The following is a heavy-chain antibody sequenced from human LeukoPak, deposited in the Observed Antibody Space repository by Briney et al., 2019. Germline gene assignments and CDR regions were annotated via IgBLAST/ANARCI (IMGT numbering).Heavy chain of an antibody. D-gene: IGHD3-22*01. J-gene: IGHJ6*02. V-gene: IGHV4-4*07. Sequence: SETLSLTCTVSGGSISSYYWSWIRQPAGKGLEWIGRIYTSGSTNYNPSLKSRVTMSVDTSKNQFSLKLSSVTAADTAVYYCAKKIGGYYDSSGYYLDVWGQGTTVTVSS. CDR1: GGSISSYY. CDR3: AKKIGGYYDSSGYYLDV. CDR2: IYTSGST.